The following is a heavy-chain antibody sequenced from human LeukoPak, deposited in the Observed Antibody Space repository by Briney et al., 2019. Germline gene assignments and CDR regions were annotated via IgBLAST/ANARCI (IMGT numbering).Heavy chain of an antibody. D-gene: IGHD3-22*01. V-gene: IGHV3-13*01. Sequence: GGSLRLSCAASGFTFSSYDMRWVRQATGKGLEWVSAIGTAGDTYYPGSVKGRFTISRENAKNSLYLQMNSLRAGDTAVYYCARVTYYYDSSGYYYGSYFDYWGQGTLVTVSS. CDR3: ARVTYYYDSSGYYYGSYFDY. CDR1: GFTFSSYD. CDR2: IGTAGDT. J-gene: IGHJ4*02.